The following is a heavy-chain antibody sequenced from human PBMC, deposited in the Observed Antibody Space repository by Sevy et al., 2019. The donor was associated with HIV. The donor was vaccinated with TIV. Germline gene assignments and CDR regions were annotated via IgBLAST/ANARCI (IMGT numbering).Heavy chain of an antibody. CDR3: TRSFSVTWYLHY. D-gene: IGHD3-16*01. V-gene: IGHV3-49*03. J-gene: IGHJ4*02. CDR1: GFTFGDYA. CDR2: IRTTASGGTT. Sequence: GGSLRLSCTTSGFTFGDYAMGWFRQAPGKGLEWVGFIRTTASGGTTDYAASVKGTFIISSDDSKSIAYLQMTSLKTDVTAVYYCTRSFSVTWYLHYWGQGTLVTVSS.